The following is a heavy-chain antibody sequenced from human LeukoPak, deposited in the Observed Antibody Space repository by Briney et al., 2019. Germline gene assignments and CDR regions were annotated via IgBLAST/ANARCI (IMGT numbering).Heavy chain of an antibody. V-gene: IGHV1-69*05. J-gene: IGHJ5*02. D-gene: IGHD3-16*01. CDR2: IIPIFGTA. CDR1: GGTFSSYA. Sequence: ASVKVSCKASGGTFSSYAISWVRQAPGQGLGWMGGIIPIFGTANYAQKFQGRVTITTDESTSTAYMELSSLRSEDTAVYYCARVGGKLLSAWFDPWGQGTLVTVSS. CDR3: ARVGGKLLSAWFDP.